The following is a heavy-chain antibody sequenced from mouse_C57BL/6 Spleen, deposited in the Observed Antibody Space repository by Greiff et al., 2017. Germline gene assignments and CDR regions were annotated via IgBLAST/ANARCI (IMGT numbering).Heavy chain of an antibody. V-gene: IGHV5-4*03. CDR2: ISDGGSYT. CDR1: GFTFSSYA. J-gene: IGHJ2*01. CDR3: ARGDCYFDY. Sequence: EVKLVESGGGLVKPGGSLKLSCAASGFTFSSYAMSWVRQTPEKRLEWVATISDGGSYTYYPDNVKGRFTISRDNAKNNLYLQMSHLKSEDTAMYYCARGDCYFDYWGQGTTLTVSS.